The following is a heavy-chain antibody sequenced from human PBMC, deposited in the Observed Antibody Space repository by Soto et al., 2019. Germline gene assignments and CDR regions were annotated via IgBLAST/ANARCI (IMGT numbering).Heavy chain of an antibody. Sequence: SETLSLTCTVSGGSISSSSYYWGWIRQPPGKGLEWIGSIYYSGSTYYNPSLKSRVTISVDTSKNQFSLKLSSVTAADTAVYYCARQRPPFAYWGQGXLVTVSS. CDR2: IYYSGST. CDR1: GGSISSSSYY. V-gene: IGHV4-39*01. J-gene: IGHJ4*02. CDR3: ARQRPPFAY.